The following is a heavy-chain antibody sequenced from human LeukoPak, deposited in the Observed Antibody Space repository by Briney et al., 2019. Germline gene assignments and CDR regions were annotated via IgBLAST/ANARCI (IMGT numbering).Heavy chain of an antibody. Sequence: ASVKVSCKASGYTFTAYYIHWVRQAPGQGLEWMGRINPNSGGTNYAQKFQGRVTMTRDTSISTAYMELSRLRSDDTAVYYCAREGGGTGRWFDPWGQGTLVTVSS. J-gene: IGHJ5*02. CDR3: AREGGGTGRWFDP. D-gene: IGHD2-15*01. V-gene: IGHV1-2*06. CDR2: INPNSGGT. CDR1: GYTFTAYY.